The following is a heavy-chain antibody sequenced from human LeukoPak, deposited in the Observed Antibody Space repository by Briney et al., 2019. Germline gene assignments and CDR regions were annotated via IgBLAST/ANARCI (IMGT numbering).Heavy chain of an antibody. D-gene: IGHD3-10*01. V-gene: IGHV4-34*01. Sequence: SETLSLTCAVYGGSFSGYYWSWIRQPPGKGLEWIGEINHSGSTNYNPSLKSRVTISVDTSKNQFSLKLSSVTAADTAVYYYASRKLWFVLGYWGQGTLVTVSS. CDR2: INHSGST. CDR3: ASRKLWFVLGY. CDR1: GGSFSGYY. J-gene: IGHJ4*02.